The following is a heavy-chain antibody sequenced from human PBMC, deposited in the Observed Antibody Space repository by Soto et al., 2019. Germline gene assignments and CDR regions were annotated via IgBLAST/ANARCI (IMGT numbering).Heavy chain of an antibody. CDR3: AKGSIEYSAAVEN. J-gene: IGHJ4*02. CDR2: ISARGGIS. V-gene: IGHV3-23*01. Sequence: DVQLLESGGGLVQPGGSLRLSCAASGFSFSSYAMVWVRQAPGKGLEWVSVISARGGISYFADSVKGRFTISRDNSKNVLSLEMNSLRAEDTAIYFCAKGSIEYSAAVENWGQGTLVLVSS. D-gene: IGHD4-4*01. CDR1: GFSFSSYA.